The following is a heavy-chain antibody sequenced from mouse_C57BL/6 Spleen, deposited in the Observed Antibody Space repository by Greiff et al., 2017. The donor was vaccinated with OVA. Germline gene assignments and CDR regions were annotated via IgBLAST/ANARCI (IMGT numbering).Heavy chain of an antibody. J-gene: IGHJ2*01. D-gene: IGHD1-1*01. Sequence: VQLQQSGPELVKPGASVKISCKASGYTFTDYYMNWVKQSHGKSLEWIGDINPNNGGTSYNQKFKGKATLTVDKSSSTAYMELRSLTSEDSAVYYCARAPFYYGSSLYFDYWGQGTTLTVSS. CDR2: INPNNGGT. V-gene: IGHV1-26*01. CDR3: ARAPFYYGSSLYFDY. CDR1: GYTFTDYY.